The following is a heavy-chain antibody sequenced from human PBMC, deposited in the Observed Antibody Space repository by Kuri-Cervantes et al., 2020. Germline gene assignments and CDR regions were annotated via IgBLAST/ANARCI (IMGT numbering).Heavy chain of an antibody. CDR3: ARALVVVIWSDVFDP. CDR2: MSAYNGDT. D-gene: IGHD3-22*01. CDR1: GYTFTGYG. Sequence: ASVKVSCKASGYTFTGYGISWVRQAPGQGLEWMGWMSAYNGDTNYAQKLQGRVTMTTDTSTSTAYMELRSLRSDDTAVYYCARALVVVIWSDVFDPWGQGTLVTVSS. V-gene: IGHV1-18*01. J-gene: IGHJ5*02.